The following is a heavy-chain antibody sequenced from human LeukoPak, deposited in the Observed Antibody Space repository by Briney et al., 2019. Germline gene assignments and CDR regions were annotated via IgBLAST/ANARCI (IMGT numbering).Heavy chain of an antibody. V-gene: IGHV3-74*03. CDR3: ARDYAGSPDY. Sequence: GGSLRLSCTASGFTFSTYWINWVRQTLGTGLVWVALINGDGSTTTHADSVKGRFTISRDNAKNTAYLQMNSLRDEDTAVYFCARDYAGSPDYWGQGTLVTVSA. CDR2: INGDGSTT. J-gene: IGHJ4*02. D-gene: IGHD3-10*01. CDR1: GFTFSTYW.